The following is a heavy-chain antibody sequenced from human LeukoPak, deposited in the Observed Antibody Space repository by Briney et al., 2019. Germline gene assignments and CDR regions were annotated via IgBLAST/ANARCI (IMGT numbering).Heavy chain of an antibody. CDR3: AYSYGGNPVAFDI. D-gene: IGHD4-23*01. CDR1: GFTVSSNY. J-gene: IGHJ3*02. Sequence: PGGSLRLSCAASGFTVSSNYMSWVRQAPGKGLEWVSVIYSGGTTYYADSVKGRFTISRDNSKNTLYLQMSSLRGEDTAVYYCAYSYGGNPVAFDIWGQGTMVTVSS. CDR2: IYSGGTT. V-gene: IGHV3-53*01.